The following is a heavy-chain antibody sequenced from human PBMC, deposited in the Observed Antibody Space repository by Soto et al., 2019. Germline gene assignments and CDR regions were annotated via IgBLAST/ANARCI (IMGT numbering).Heavy chain of an antibody. Sequence: QLQLQESGPGLVKPSETLSLTCTVSGGSISSSSYYWGWIRQPPGKGLEWIGSIYYSGSTYYNPSLKSRVTISVDTSKNQFSLKLSSVTAADTAVYYCARHGVSDWFDPWGQGTLVTVSS. V-gene: IGHV4-39*01. CDR1: GGSISSSSYY. D-gene: IGHD3-3*01. CDR3: ARHGVSDWFDP. CDR2: IYYSGST. J-gene: IGHJ5*02.